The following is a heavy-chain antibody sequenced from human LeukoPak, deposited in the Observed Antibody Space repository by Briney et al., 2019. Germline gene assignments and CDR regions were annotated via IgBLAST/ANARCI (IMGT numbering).Heavy chain of an antibody. CDR3: AREVAAIDAFDI. CDR1: GGSISSGGYS. D-gene: IGHD2-15*01. CDR2: IYHSGST. J-gene: IGHJ3*02. Sequence: SQTLSLTCAVSGGSISSGGYSWSWIRQPPGKGLEWIGYIYHSGSTYYNPSLKSRVTISVDRSKNQFSLKLSSVTAADTAVYYCAREVAAIDAFDIWGQGTMVTASS. V-gene: IGHV4-30-2*01.